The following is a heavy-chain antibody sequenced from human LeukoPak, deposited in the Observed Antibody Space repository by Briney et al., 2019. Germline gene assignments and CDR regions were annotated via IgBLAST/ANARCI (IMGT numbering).Heavy chain of an antibody. CDR1: GGSFSGYY. CDR3: ARGRVAAAGPFDY. J-gene: IGHJ4*02. D-gene: IGHD6-13*01. Sequence: SETLSLTCAVYGGSFSGYYWSGIRQPPGKGLEWIGEINHSGSTNYNPSLKSRVTISVDTSKNQFSLKLSSVTAADTAVYYCARGRVAAAGPFDYWGQGTLVTVSS. V-gene: IGHV4-34*01. CDR2: INHSGST.